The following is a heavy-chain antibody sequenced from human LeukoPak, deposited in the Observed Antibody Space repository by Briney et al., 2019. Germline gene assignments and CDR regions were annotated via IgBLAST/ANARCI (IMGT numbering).Heavy chain of an antibody. CDR1: GFTFSNYG. D-gene: IGHD5-18*01. CDR2: IRYDGSNK. Sequence: PGGSLRLSCAASGFTFSNYGMHWVRQAPGKGLEWVTFIRYDGSNKYYADSVKGRFTISRDNSKNTLYLQMNSLRAEDTAVYYCARGIGQLWFPDAFDIWGQGTMVTVSS. CDR3: ARGIGQLWFPDAFDI. J-gene: IGHJ3*02. V-gene: IGHV3-30*02.